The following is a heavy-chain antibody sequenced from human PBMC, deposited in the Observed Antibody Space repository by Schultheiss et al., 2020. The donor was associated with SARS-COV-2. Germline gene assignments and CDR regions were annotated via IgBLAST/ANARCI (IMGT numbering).Heavy chain of an antibody. V-gene: IGHV4-39*07. D-gene: IGHD3-3*01. CDR2: IYHSGST. J-gene: IGHJ3*02. CDR3: ARAIILRVAFDI. Sequence: SETLSLTCTVSGGSISSSDYYWGWIRQPPGKGLEWIGSIYHSGSTYYNPSLKSRVTISVDTSKNQFSLKLSSVTAADTAVYYCARAIILRVAFDIWGQGTMVTVSS. CDR1: GGSISSSDYY.